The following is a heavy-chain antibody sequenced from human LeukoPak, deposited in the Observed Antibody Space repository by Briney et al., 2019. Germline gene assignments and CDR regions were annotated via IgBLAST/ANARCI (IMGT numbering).Heavy chain of an antibody. CDR1: GGSFSGYY. CDR3: ARVMRGIDY. J-gene: IGHJ4*02. Sequence: SETLSLTCAVYGGSFSGYYWSWIRQPPGKGLEWIGEINHSGSTNYNPSLKSRVTISVDTSKNQFSLKLSSVTAADTAVYYCARVMRGIDYWGQGTLVTVSS. CDR2: INHSGST. V-gene: IGHV4-34*01. D-gene: IGHD2-8*01.